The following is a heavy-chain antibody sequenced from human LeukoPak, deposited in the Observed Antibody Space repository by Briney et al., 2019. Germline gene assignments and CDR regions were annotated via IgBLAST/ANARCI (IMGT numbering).Heavy chain of an antibody. D-gene: IGHD1-26*01. Sequence: SETLSLTCAVSGGSISSSNWWSWVRQPPGKGLEWIGEIYHSGSTNYNPSLKSRVTISVDKSKNQFSLKLSSVTAADTAVYYCARDPLVGATSEGSFDPWGQGTLVTVSS. CDR1: GGSISSSNW. CDR3: ARDPLVGATSEGSFDP. V-gene: IGHV4-4*02. CDR2: IYHSGST. J-gene: IGHJ5*02.